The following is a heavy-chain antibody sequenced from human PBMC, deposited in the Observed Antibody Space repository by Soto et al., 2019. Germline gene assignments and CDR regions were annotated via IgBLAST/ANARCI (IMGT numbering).Heavy chain of an antibody. V-gene: IGHV4-30-4*01. J-gene: IGHJ1*01. CDR2: ISYSGSP. Sequence: LSLTCTVSGVAVSRDYQWIWIRQPPGKGLEWIGHISYSGSPYYHPSLRSRLSSSVDTSNNQFSLKVKSVTAAYTAVYYCDRAWDFWGQGTLVTVSS. CDR3: DRAWDF. D-gene: IGHD1-26*01. CDR1: GVAVSRDYQ.